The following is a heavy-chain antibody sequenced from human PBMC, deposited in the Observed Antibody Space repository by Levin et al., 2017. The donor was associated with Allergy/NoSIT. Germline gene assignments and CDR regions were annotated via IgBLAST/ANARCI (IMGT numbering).Heavy chain of an antibody. D-gene: IGHD3-22*01. CDR2: IIPILGIA. V-gene: IGHV1-69*04. CDR3: ACNAYDSSGYDAFDI. Sequence: SVKVSCKASGGTFSSYAISWVRQAPGQGLEWMGRIIPILGIANYAQKFQGRVTITADKSTSTAYMELSSLRSEDTAVYYCACNAYDSSGYDAFDIWGQGTMVTVSS. CDR1: GGTFSSYA. J-gene: IGHJ3*02.